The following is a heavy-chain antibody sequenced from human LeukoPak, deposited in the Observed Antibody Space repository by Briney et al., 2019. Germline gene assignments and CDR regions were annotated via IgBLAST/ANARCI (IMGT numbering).Heavy chain of an antibody. CDR2: IHSGGNT. J-gene: IGHJ1*01. V-gene: IGHV3-66*01. CDR1: GFTFSSYA. D-gene: IGHD2/OR15-2a*01. Sequence: GGSLRLSCAASGFTFSSYAMLWVRQAPGKGLEWVSVIHSGGNTYYADSVKGRFTISRDNSKNTLYLQMNSLRAEDTALYYCATSFALLGWYFQHWGQGTLVTVSS. CDR3: ATSFALLGWYFQH.